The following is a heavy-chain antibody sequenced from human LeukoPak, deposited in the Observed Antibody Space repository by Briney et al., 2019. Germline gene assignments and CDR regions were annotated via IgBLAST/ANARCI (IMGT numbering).Heavy chain of an antibody. CDR3: ARSIPYGTTWYGRSDY. Sequence: GGSLRLSCAASGFPFSSYSMTWVRQAPGKGLEWVANIKPDGTTKFYVDSVKGRFTISRDNALNSLYLQMNSLRAEDTAIYYCARSIPYGTTWYGRSDYWGQGTLVTVSS. V-gene: IGHV3-7*03. D-gene: IGHD6-13*01. CDR2: IKPDGTTK. CDR1: GFPFSSYS. J-gene: IGHJ4*02.